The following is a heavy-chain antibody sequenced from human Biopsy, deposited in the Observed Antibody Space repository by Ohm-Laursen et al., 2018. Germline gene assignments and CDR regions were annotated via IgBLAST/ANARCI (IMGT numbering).Heavy chain of an antibody. J-gene: IGHJ4*02. V-gene: IGHV3-74*01. CDR2: IHSDGTTP. D-gene: IGHD3-16*01. Sequence: SLRLSCAASGFTFSKTWMHWVRQAPGKELMWVARIHSDGTTPTYADSVKGRFSISRDNAKNTVYLQMNSLGIDGTAVYYCASSNPSRVAGGVALLDHWGQGALVTVSP. CDR3: ASSNPSRVAGGVALLDH. CDR1: GFTFSKTW.